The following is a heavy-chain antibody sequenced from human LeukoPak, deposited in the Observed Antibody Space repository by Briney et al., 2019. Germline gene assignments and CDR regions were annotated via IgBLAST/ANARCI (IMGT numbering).Heavy chain of an antibody. V-gene: IGHV1-46*01. Sequence: ASVKVSCKASGYTFTSYYMHWVRQAPGQGLEWMGIINPSGGSTSYAQKFQGRVTMTRDTSTSTVYMGLSSLRSEDTAVYYCARDRIYYDSSGYYPDDDYWGQGTLVTVSS. D-gene: IGHD3-22*01. CDR3: ARDRIYYDSSGYYPDDDY. CDR2: INPSGGST. J-gene: IGHJ4*02. CDR1: GYTFTSYY.